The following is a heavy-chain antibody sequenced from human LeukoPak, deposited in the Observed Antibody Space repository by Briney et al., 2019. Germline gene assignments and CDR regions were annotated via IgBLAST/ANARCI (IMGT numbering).Heavy chain of an antibody. CDR2: INPSGGST. CDR3: ARGPRITIIRGGQWYCHMDV. J-gene: IGHJ6*03. V-gene: IGHV1-46*01. Sequence: GASVKVSCTASGYTFTSYYIHCVRQAPGQGLKWMGLINPSGGSTNYAQKLQGRVTMTRDTSTSTVYMELSSLRSEDTAVYSCARGPRITIIRGGQWYCHMDVWGKGTTVTISS. D-gene: IGHD3-10*01. CDR1: GYTFTSYY.